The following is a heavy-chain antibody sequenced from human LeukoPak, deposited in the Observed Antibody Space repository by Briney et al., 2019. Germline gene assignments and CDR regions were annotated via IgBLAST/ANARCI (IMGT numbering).Heavy chain of an antibody. CDR2: FYYTGIT. V-gene: IGHV4-39*01. Sequence: SETLSLTCSVSSGSISSSSYYWGWIRQPPGEGLEWIGSFYYTGITYYNPSLKSRVTISVDASENQFSLKLSSVTAADTALYYCARHGFGSILTGALIDYWGQGTLVTVSS. D-gene: IGHD3-10*01. CDR1: SGSISSSSYY. CDR3: ARHGFGSILTGALIDY. J-gene: IGHJ4*02.